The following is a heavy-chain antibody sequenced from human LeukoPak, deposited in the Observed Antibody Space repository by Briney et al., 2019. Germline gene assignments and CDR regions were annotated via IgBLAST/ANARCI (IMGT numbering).Heavy chain of an antibody. V-gene: IGHV4-34*01. CDR2: INHSGST. CDR1: GGSFSGYY. CDR3: ARGWDCSGGSCYGSRNNWFDP. D-gene: IGHD2-15*01. Sequence: PSETLSLTCAVYGGSFSGYYWSWIRQPPGKGLEWIGEINHSGSTNYNPSPKSRVTISVDTSKNQFSLKLSSVTAADTAVYYCARGWDCSGGSCYGSRNNWFDPWGQGTLVTVSS. J-gene: IGHJ5*02.